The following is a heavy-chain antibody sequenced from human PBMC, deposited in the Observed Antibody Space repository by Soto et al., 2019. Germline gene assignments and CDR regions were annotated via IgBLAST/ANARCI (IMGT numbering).Heavy chain of an antibody. CDR3: ARWYSSGWYGWFDP. J-gene: IGHJ5*02. V-gene: IGHV4-30-4*01. D-gene: IGHD6-19*01. Sequence: SETLSLTCTVSGGSISSGDYYWSWIRQPPGKGLEWIGYIYYSGSTYYNPSLKSRVTISVDTSKNQFSLKLSSVTAADTAVYYCARWYSSGWYGWFDPWGQGTLVTVSS. CDR1: GGSISSGDYY. CDR2: IYYSGST.